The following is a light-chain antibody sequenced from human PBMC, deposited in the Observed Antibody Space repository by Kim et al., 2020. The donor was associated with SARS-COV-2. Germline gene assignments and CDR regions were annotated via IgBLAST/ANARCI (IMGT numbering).Light chain of an antibody. J-gene: IGLJ3*02. CDR3: SSYTSSSTLV. V-gene: IGLV2-14*03. Sequence: GQSVPIAWTGTSSDVGGYNYVTWYQQHPGKAPKLMIYDISNRPSGVSNRFSGSKSGNTASLTISGLQAEDEADYYCSSYTSSSTLVFGGGTQLTVL. CDR2: DIS. CDR1: SSDVGGYNY.